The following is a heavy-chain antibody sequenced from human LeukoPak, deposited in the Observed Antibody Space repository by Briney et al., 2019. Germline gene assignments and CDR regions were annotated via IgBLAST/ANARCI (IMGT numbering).Heavy chain of an antibody. Sequence: SETLSLTCTASGGSISSRSYYWGWIRQPPGKGLEWIGTIYYSGSTYYNPSLKSRVTISVDTSKNQISLKLRSVTAADSAVYYCARHRCTTSCYGDYWGQGTLVTVSS. D-gene: IGHD2-2*01. CDR1: GGSISSRSYY. J-gene: IGHJ4*02. CDR3: ARHRCTTSCYGDY. CDR2: IYYSGST. V-gene: IGHV4-39*01.